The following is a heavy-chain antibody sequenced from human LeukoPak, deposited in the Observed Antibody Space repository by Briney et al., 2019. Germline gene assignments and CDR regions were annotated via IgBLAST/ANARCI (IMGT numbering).Heavy chain of an antibody. Sequence: PGGSLRLSCAASGFTFSSYWMTWVRQAPGKGLEWVANIKEDGSDKFYVDSVKGRFTISRDNARSSLYLQMNSLRVEDAGVYYCASWGEGALDNWGQGTLVTVSS. CDR3: ASWGEGALDN. D-gene: IGHD1-26*01. CDR1: GFTFSSYW. J-gene: IGHJ4*02. CDR2: IKEDGSDK. V-gene: IGHV3-7*01.